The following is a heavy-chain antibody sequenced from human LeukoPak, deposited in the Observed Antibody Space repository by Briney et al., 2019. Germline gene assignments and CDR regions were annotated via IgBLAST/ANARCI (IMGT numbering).Heavy chain of an antibody. CDR3: ATIPLGGGQWHFDY. V-gene: IGHV1-2*02. J-gene: IGHJ4*02. CDR1: GYSLTGYY. Sequence: ASVRISCKASGYSLTGYYMHWVRQAPGQGLEWMGWINPNGGTNFAQKFQGRVTMTRDTSIATAYMELSRLTSDDTAIYYCATIPLGGGQWHFDYWGQGTLLTVSS. CDR2: INPNGGT. D-gene: IGHD6-19*01.